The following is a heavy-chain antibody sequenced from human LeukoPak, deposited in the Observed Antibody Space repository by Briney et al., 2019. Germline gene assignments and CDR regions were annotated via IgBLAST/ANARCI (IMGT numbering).Heavy chain of an antibody. D-gene: IGHD3-3*01. V-gene: IGHV3-21*01. CDR1: GFTFSSYS. Sequence: PGGSLRLSCVASGFTFSSYSMNWVRQAPGKGLEWVSFISRTSGDRYYADSVKGRFTISRDNAKNSLFLQMNSLRAEDTAVYYCARRGGIHLEYFDYWGQGTLVTVSS. J-gene: IGHJ4*02. CDR3: ARRGGIHLEYFDY. CDR2: ISRTSGDR.